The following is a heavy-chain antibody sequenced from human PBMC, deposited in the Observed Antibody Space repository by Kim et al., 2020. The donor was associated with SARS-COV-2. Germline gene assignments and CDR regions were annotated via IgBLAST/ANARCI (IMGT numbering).Heavy chain of an antibody. J-gene: IGHJ2*01. CDR2: IYYSGST. CDR3: ARLLFLPMVRGYWYFDL. CDR1: GGSISSSSYY. V-gene: IGHV4-39*01. Sequence: SETLSLTCTVSGGSISSSSYYWGWIRQPPGKGLEWIGSIYYSGSTYYNPSLKSRVTISVDTSKNQFSLKLSSVTAADTAVYYCARLLFLPMVRGYWYFDLWGRGTLVTVSS. D-gene: IGHD3-10*01.